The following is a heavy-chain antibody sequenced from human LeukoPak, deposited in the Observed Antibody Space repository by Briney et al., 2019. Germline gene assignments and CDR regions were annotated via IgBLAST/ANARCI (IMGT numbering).Heavy chain of an antibody. Sequence: GGSLRLSCAASGFTFSSYEMNWVRQAPGKGLGWVSYIISSGSTIYYADSVKGRFTISRDNAKNSLYLQMNSLRAEDTAVYYCARDLYYYGSGSYWGQGTLVTVSS. V-gene: IGHV3-48*03. CDR2: IISSGSTI. CDR3: ARDLYYYGSGSY. CDR1: GFTFSSYE. D-gene: IGHD3-10*01. J-gene: IGHJ4*02.